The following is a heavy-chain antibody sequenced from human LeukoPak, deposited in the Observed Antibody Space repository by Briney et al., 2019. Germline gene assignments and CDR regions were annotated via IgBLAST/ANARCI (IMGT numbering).Heavy chain of an antibody. CDR3: ASVTTVSPVWYFDL. Sequence: GSSVKVSCKASGGTFISYAISWVRQAPGQGLEWMGRIIPIFGTTNYAQKFQGRVTITTGESTSTAYMELSSLRSEDTAVYYCASVTTVSPVWYFDLWGRGTLVTVSS. CDR2: IIPIFGTT. J-gene: IGHJ2*01. D-gene: IGHD4-17*01. V-gene: IGHV1-69*05. CDR1: GGTFISYA.